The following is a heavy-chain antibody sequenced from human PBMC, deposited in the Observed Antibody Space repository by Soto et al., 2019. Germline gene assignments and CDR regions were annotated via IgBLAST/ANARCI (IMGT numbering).Heavy chain of an antibody. CDR3: AHRHATPQDYYFDY. CDR1: GFSLSTSGVG. J-gene: IGHJ4*02. CDR2: IYWNDDK. Sequence: QITLKESGPTLVKPTQTLTLTCTFSGFSLSTSGVGVGWIRQPPGKALEWLALIYWNDDKRYSPSLKSRLTITKDTSKNQVVLTMTNMDPVDTATYYCAHRHATPQDYYFDYWGQGTLVTVSS. D-gene: IGHD2-15*01. V-gene: IGHV2-5*01.